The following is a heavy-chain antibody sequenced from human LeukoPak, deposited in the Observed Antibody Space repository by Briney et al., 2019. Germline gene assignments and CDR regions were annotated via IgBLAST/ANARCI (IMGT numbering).Heavy chain of an antibody. J-gene: IGHJ4*02. CDR1: GGSLSGHY. CDR2: IYKSGST. CDR3: ARPSSAYYYTFDY. Sequence: SETLSLTCTVSGGSLSGHYWSWIRQPPGKGLEWIGYIYKSGSTNYNPSLKSRVIISIDTSKNQFSLKLSSVTAADTAVYYCARPSSAYYYTFDYWGQGTLVTVSS. V-gene: IGHV4-59*11. D-gene: IGHD3-22*01.